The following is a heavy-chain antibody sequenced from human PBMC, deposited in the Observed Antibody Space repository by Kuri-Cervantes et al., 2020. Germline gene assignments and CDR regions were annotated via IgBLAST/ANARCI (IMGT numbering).Heavy chain of an antibody. CDR3: ATTQRGYSYGYPNPFDY. CDR2: IYTSGST. V-gene: IGHV4-61*02. CDR1: GGSISSGGFY. D-gene: IGHD5-18*01. Sequence: SETLSLTCTVSGGSISSGGFYWSWVRPHPGKGLEWIGRIYTSGSTNYNPSLKSRVTMSVDTSKNQFSLKLSSVTAADTAVYYCATTQRGYSYGYPNPFDYWGQGTLVTVSS. J-gene: IGHJ4*02.